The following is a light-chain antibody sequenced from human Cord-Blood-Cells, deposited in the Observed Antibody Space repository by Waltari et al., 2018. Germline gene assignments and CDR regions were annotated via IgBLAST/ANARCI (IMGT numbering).Light chain of an antibody. CDR1: QSVSSN. V-gene: IGKV3-15*01. J-gene: IGKJ3*01. Sequence: EIVMTQSPATLSVSPGERATLSCRASQSVSSNLAWYQQKPGQAPRLLIYGASTRATGIPARFGGSGSGTEFTLTISSLQSEDFAVYYWQQYNNWPPVFTFGPGTKVDIK. CDR2: GAS. CDR3: QQYNNWPPVFT.